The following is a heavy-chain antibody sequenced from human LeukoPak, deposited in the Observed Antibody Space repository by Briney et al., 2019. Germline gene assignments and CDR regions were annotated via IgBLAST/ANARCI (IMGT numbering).Heavy chain of an antibody. J-gene: IGHJ4*02. Sequence: SETLSLTCAVSGGSISSGGYSWSWIRQPPGKGLEWIGYIYHSGSTYYNPSLKSRVTISVDRSKNQFSLKLSSVTAADTAVYYCARALNPYYFDYWGQGTLVTVSS. CDR3: ARALNPYYFDY. V-gene: IGHV4-30-2*01. CDR2: IYHSGST. CDR1: GGSISSGGYS.